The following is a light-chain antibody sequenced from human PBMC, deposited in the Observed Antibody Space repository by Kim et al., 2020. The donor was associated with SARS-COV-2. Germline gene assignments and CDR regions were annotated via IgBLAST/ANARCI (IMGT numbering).Light chain of an antibody. CDR1: SLRSYY. J-gene: IGLJ2*01. CDR2: GKN. CDR3: NSRGSNDNVL. Sequence: SSELTQDPAVSVALGQTVRITCQGDSLRSYYATWYQQKPGQDPIVVIYGKNNRPSGIPDRFSGSSSGDTDSLTITGTQAGDEADYYCNSRGSNDNVLFGG. V-gene: IGLV3-19*01.